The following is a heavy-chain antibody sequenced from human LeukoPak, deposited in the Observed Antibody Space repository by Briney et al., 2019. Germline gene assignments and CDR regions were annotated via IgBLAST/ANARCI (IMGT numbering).Heavy chain of an antibody. V-gene: IGHV3-11*01. Sequence: PGGSLRLSCAASGFTFSDYYMSWIRQAPGKGLEWVSYISSSGSTIYYADSVKGRFTISRDNAKNSLYLQVNSLRAEDTAVYYCAREQQLPHYYYYYGMDVWGQGTTVTVSS. CDR1: GFTFSDYY. CDR2: ISSSGSTI. D-gene: IGHD6-13*01. CDR3: AREQQLPHYYYYYGMDV. J-gene: IGHJ6*02.